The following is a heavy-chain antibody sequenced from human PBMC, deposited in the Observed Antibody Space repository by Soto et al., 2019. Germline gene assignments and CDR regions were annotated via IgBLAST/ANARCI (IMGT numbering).Heavy chain of an antibody. CDR3: ARDHAYYGSGSYLARFDY. CDR1: GYTFISYG. D-gene: IGHD3-10*01. Sequence: QVQLVQSGAEVKKPGASVKVSCKASGYTFISYGISWVRQAPGQGLEWMGWISAYDGNTNYAQKVQGRVTMTTARSTSTAYMELRSLRSDDTAVYYCARDHAYYGSGSYLARFDYWGKGPLVTVSS. J-gene: IGHJ4*02. CDR2: ISAYDGNT. V-gene: IGHV1-18*01.